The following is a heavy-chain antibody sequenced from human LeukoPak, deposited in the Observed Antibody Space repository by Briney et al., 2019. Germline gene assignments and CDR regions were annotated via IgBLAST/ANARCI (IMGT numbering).Heavy chain of an antibody. V-gene: IGHV3-23*01. J-gene: IGHJ4*02. CDR1: GFTFSSYA. CDR2: ISGSGGST. CDR3: AKGYYDYVWGSHYFDY. D-gene: IGHD3-16*01. Sequence: PGGSLRLSCAASGFTFSSYAMSWVRQAPGKGLEWVSAISGSGGSTYYADSVKGRFTISRDNSRDTLYLQMNSLRAEDTAVYYCAKGYYDYVWGSHYFDYWGQGTLVTVSS.